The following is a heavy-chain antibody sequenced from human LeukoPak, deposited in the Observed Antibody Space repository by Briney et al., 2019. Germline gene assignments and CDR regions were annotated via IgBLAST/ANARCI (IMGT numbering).Heavy chain of an antibody. CDR3: ARELTGSGYDNILDY. J-gene: IGHJ4*02. V-gene: IGHV1-46*01. CDR1: GYTFTSYY. CDR2: INPSGGST. D-gene: IGHD5-12*01. Sequence: ASVKVSCKASGYTFTSYYMHWVRQAPGQGLEWMGIINPSGGSTSYAQKFQGRVTMTRDTSTSTVYMELSSLRSEDTAVYYCARELTGSGYDNILDYWGQGTLVTVSS.